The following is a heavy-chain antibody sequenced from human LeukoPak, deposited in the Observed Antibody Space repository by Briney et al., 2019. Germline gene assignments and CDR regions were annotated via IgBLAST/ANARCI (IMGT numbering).Heavy chain of an antibody. CDR2: IYYSGST. D-gene: IGHD3-22*01. J-gene: IGHJ4*02. V-gene: IGHV4-39*01. CDR3: ARLHYDISDYYPYYFDY. CDR1: GGSISSSSYY. Sequence: KPSETLSLTCTVSGGSISSSSYYWGWIRQPPGKGLEWIGSIYYSGSTYYNPSLKSRVTISVDTSKNQFSLKLSSVTAADTAVYYCARLHYDISDYYPYYFDYWGQGTLVTVSS.